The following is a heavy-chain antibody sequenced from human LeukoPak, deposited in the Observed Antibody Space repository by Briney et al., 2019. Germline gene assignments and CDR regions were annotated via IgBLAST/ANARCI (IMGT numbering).Heavy chain of an antibody. Sequence: PSETLSLTCTVSGGSISSGGYYWSWIRQPPGKGLEWIGNIYQSGTTYQNPTLKSRVTISVDRSKNQFSLRLSSVTAADTAVYFCASSPPKIRYYFDYWGQGTLVTVSS. CDR3: ASSPPKIRYYFDY. CDR2: IYQSGTT. J-gene: IGHJ4*02. V-gene: IGHV4-30-2*01. CDR1: GGSISSGGYY.